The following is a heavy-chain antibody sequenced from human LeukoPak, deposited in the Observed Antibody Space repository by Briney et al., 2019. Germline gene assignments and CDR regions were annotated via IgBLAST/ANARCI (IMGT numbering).Heavy chain of an antibody. J-gene: IGHJ4*01. V-gene: IGHV3-30*03. CDR3: TTEYNWNYVH. CDR1: GFTFSNYN. CDR2: ISYDGSNK. Sequence: GGSLRLSCAASGFTFSNYNMNWARQAPGKGLEWVSVISYDGSNKYYADSVKGRFTVSRDNSENTLYLQMNSLKTEDTAVYYCTTEYNWNYVHWGQGTLVTVSS. D-gene: IGHD1-7*01.